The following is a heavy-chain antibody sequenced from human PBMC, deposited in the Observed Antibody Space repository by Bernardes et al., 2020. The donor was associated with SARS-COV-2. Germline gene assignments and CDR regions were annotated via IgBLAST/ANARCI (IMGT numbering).Heavy chain of an antibody. D-gene: IGHD4-17*01. Sequence: GGSLRLSCAASGFTFDDYAMHWVRQAPGKGLEWVSGISWNSGNIGYADSVKGRFTISRDNAKNSLYLQMNSLRAEDTALYYCASFPASSGDYEVGHFDYWGQGTLVTVSS. J-gene: IGHJ4*02. V-gene: IGHV3-9*01. CDR1: GFTFDDYA. CDR3: ASFPASSGDYEVGHFDY. CDR2: ISWNSGNI.